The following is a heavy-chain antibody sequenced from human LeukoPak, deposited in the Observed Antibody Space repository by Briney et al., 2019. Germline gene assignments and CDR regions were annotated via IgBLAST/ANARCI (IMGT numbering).Heavy chain of an antibody. CDR3: ARVVARLYYFDY. CDR1: GFTFSNCE. J-gene: IGHJ4*02. CDR2: ISSHGLTR. Sequence: GASLRLSCAASGFTFSNCEMNWVRQAPGKGLEWVSYISSHGLTRYYADSVKGRFTISRDDAKNSLYLQMNSLRAEDTAVYYCARVVARLYYFDYWGQGTLVTVSS. V-gene: IGHV3-48*03. D-gene: IGHD2-15*01.